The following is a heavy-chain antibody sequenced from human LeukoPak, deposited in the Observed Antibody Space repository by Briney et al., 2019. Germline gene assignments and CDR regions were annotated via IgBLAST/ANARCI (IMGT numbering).Heavy chain of an antibody. J-gene: IGHJ4*02. D-gene: IGHD6-19*01. CDR3: AKTTTTGWK. CDR1: EFSFRTYT. V-gene: IGHV3-21*01. Sequence: AGGSLRLSCADSEFSFRTYTMNWVRQAPGKGLEWVSSINSNSRYIYYADSVKGRFTISRDNAKNSLYLQMNSLRAEDTAVYYCAKTTTTGWKWGQGTLVTVSS. CDR2: INSNSRYI.